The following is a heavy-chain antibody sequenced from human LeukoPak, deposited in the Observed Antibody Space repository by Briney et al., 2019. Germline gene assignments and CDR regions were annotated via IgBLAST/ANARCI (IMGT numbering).Heavy chain of an antibody. D-gene: IGHD5-18*01. CDR2: IYRTGSA. CDR3: VRCYSYCPDY. J-gene: IGHJ4*02. CDR1: GGSISNGNW. V-gene: IGHV4-4*02. Sequence: PSGTLSLTCGVSGGSISNGNWWSWVRQPSGKGLEWIGEIYRTGSANYNPSLKSRVAISVDKSKNQFSLTLNSVTAADTAVYYCVRCYSYCPDYWGQGTLVTVSS.